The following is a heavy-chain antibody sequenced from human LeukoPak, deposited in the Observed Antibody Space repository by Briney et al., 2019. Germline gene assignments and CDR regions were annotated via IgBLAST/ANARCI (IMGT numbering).Heavy chain of an antibody. J-gene: IGHJ6*03. V-gene: IGHV4-34*01. D-gene: IGHD3-3*01. CDR1: GGSFSGYY. CDR3: ARGTGYDLWSGYYIRSGSYYMDV. Sequence: PSETLSLTCAVYGGSFSGYYWSWIRQPPGKGLEWIGEINHSGSTNYNPSLKSRVTISVDTSKNQFSLKLSSVTAADTAVYYCARGTGYDLWSGYYIRSGSYYMDVWGKGTTVTVSS. CDR2: INHSGST.